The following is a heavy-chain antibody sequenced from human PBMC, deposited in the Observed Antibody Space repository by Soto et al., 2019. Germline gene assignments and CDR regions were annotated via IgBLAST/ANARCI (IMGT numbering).Heavy chain of an antibody. Sequence: HSGGSLRLSCAASGFTFSGYGYHWVRQAPGKGLEWVAVIWYDGSKKYYADSVKGRFTISRDDSKNTLYLQMDSLRADYTSEYYCERDSLSFSLDSWCQGPLVNVS. D-gene: IGHD3-3*01. CDR2: IWYDGSKK. V-gene: IGHV3-33*01. J-gene: IGHJ4*02. CDR1: GFTFSGYG. CDR3: ERDSLSFSLDS.